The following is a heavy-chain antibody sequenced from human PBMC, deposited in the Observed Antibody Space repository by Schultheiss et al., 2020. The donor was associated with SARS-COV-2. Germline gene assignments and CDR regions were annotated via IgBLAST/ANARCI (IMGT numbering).Heavy chain of an antibody. Sequence: ASVKVSCKTSGGTFSSYAISWVRQAPGQRLEWMGWINAGNGNTKYSQKFQGRVTITRDTSASTAYMELSSLRSEDTAVYYCARDSYYGSGWFDPWGQGTLVTVSS. V-gene: IGHV1-3*01. CDR2: INAGNGNT. CDR1: GGTFSSYA. CDR3: ARDSYYGSGWFDP. J-gene: IGHJ5*02. D-gene: IGHD3-10*01.